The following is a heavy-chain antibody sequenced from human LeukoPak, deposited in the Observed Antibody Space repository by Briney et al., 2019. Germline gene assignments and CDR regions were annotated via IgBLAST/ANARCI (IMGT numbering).Heavy chain of an antibody. CDR2: IYYSGST. D-gene: IGHD3-22*01. V-gene: IGHV4-59*08. CDR1: GGSISSYY. CDR3: ARKGDDSSWFDP. Sequence: ASETLSLTCTVSGGSISSYYWSWIRQPPGKGLEWIGYIYYSGSTNYNPSLKSRVTISVDTSKNQFSLKLGSVTAADTAVYYCARKGDDSSWFDPWGQGTLVTVSS. J-gene: IGHJ5*02.